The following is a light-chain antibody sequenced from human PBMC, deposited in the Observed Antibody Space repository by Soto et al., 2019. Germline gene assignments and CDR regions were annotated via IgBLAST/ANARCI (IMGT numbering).Light chain of an antibody. CDR2: EAY. CDR1: SSDVGGHNL. V-gene: IGLV2-23*01. Sequence: SALTQPASVSGSPGQSITISCTGTSSDVGGHNLLSWYQQYPGKAPKAIIYEAYRRPSGVSPRFSGSKSGNTASLTISGLQAEDEADYYCCSYAGDTIVYVFGTGTKLTVL. CDR3: CSYAGDTIVYV. J-gene: IGLJ1*01.